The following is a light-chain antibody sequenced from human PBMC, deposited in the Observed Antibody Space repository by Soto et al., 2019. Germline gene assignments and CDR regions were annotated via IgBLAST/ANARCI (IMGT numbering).Light chain of an antibody. CDR2: AAS. V-gene: IGKV1-9*01. Sequence: DIQLTQSPSFLSASVGDRVTITCRASQGISSYLAWYQQKPGKAPKLLIYAASTLQSGVPSRFSGSGSGTEFTLTISSLQPEDFATYYCQQLNSYPPSFGKGTKV. J-gene: IGKJ1*01. CDR3: QQLNSYPPS. CDR1: QGISSY.